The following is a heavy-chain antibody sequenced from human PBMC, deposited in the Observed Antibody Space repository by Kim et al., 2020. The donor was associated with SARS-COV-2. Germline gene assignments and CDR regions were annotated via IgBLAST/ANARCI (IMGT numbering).Heavy chain of an antibody. D-gene: IGHD3-16*01. Sequence: GESLKISCKGSGYSFTSYWIGWVRQIPGKGLEWMGIIYPGDSDTRYSPSFQGQVTISADKSISTAYLQWSSLKASDTAMYYCARPGLVWGSGYLDDFDYWGQGTLVTVSS. CDR2: IYPGDSDT. CDR3: ARPGLVWGSGYLDDFDY. CDR1: GYSFTSYW. V-gene: IGHV5-51*01. J-gene: IGHJ4*02.